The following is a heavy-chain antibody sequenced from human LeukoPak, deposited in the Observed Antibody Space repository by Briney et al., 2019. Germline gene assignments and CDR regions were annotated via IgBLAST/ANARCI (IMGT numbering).Heavy chain of an antibody. CDR2: ISSNGGST. D-gene: IGHD3-3*01. J-gene: IGHJ4*02. CDR1: GFTFRSYA. V-gene: IGHV3-64*01. CDR3: ARDHYDFWSGYYEVCLDY. Sequence: GGSLRLSCAASGFTFRSYAMHWVRQAPGKGLEYVSAISSNGGSTYYANSVKGRFTISRDNSKNTLYLQMGSLRAEDMAVYYCARDHYDFWSGYYEVCLDYWGQGTLVTVSS.